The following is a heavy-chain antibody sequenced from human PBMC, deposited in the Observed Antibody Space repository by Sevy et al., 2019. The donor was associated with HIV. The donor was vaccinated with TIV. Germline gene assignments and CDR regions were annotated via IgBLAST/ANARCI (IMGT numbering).Heavy chain of an antibody. CDR1: GGSISSSSYY. CDR3: ARYSSYSSSPGDWFDP. J-gene: IGHJ5*02. V-gene: IGHV4-39*01. CDR2: IYYSGST. Sequence: SETLSLTCTVSGGSISSSSYYWGWIRQPPGKGLEWIGSIYYSGSTYYNPSLKSRVTLSVDTSKNQFSLKLSSVTAADTAVYYCARYSSYSSSPGDWFDPWGQGTLVTVSS. D-gene: IGHD6-6*01.